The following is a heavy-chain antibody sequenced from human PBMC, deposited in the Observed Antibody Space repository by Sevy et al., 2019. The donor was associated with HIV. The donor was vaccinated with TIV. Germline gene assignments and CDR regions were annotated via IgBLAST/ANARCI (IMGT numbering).Heavy chain of an antibody. CDR2: ISYDGSKK. V-gene: IGHV3-30*18. J-gene: IGHJ4*02. Sequence: GGSLRLSCAASGFTFSSYGMHWVRQAPGKGLEWVTVISYDGSKKYYADSVKGRFIISRDNSKNTIYLQMNSLRPEDTAVYYCAKDGRRGNLNPGLHWGQGTLVTVSS. CDR1: GFTFSSYG. D-gene: IGHD1-26*01. CDR3: AKDGRRGNLNPGLH.